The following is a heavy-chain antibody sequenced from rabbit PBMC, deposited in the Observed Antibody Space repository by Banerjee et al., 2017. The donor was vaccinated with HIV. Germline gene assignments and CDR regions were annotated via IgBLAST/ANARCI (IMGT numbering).Heavy chain of an antibody. J-gene: IGHJ4*01. D-gene: IGHD4-1*01. Sequence: VKPEGSLTLTCIASGFSLSSIYWICWVRQAPGKGLEWITCIYAGSTDSTYYASWAKGRFTISKTSSTTVTLQMTSLTAADTATYFCARDLAGVIGWNFGLWGPGTLVTVS. CDR3: ARDLAGVIGWNFGL. V-gene: IGHV1S45*01. CDR2: IYAGSTDST. CDR1: GFSLSSIYW.